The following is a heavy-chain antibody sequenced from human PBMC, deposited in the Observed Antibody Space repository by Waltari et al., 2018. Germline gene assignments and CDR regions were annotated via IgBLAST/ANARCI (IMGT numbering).Heavy chain of an antibody. CDR3: ATGFLSGSYEGNDAFDI. V-gene: IGHV1-18*01. D-gene: IGHD1-26*01. CDR1: GYTFTSYG. J-gene: IGHJ3*02. Sequence: QVQLVQSGAEVKKPGASVKVSCKASGYTFTSYGISWVRQAPGQGLEWMGWISAYNGNTNYAQKLQGRVTMTTDTSTSTAYMELSSLRSEDTAVYYCATGFLSGSYEGNDAFDIWGQGTMVTVSS. CDR2: ISAYNGNT.